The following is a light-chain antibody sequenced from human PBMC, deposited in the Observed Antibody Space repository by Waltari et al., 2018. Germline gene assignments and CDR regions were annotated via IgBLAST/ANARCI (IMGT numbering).Light chain of an antibody. Sequence: EIVLTQSPSTLSLSPGERATLSCRASQSISADLAWYQQRPGQAPRLLIYDASNRVTGIPARFSGSGSGTDFTLTISSLEPEDFGVYYCQQRNDWPITFGQGTILEIK. J-gene: IGKJ5*01. V-gene: IGKV3-11*01. CDR3: QQRNDWPIT. CDR2: DAS. CDR1: QSISAD.